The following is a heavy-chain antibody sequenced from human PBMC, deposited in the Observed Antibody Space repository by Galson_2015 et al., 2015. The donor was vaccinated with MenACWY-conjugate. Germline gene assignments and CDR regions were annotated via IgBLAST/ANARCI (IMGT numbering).Heavy chain of an antibody. D-gene: IGHD5-18*01. Sequence: SLRLSCAAYGFTFTGYEFNWVRQAPGKGLEWLSYISKSGSHIYYADSVKRRFTIYRDNIKKSLFMEMNSLRASDTGVYYCAGVGTWIHQYFYYIDVWCKMTTVTGSS. V-gene: IGHV3-48*03. J-gene: IGHJ6*03. CDR2: ISKSGSHI. CDR3: AGVGTWIHQYFYYIDV. CDR1: GFTFTGYE.